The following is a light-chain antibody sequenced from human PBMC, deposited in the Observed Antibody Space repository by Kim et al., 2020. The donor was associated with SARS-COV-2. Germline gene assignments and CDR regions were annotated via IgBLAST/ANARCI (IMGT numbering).Light chain of an antibody. CDR1: NIGNKV. J-gene: IGLJ2*01. CDR3: QVWDSSTVV. V-gene: IGLV3-9*01. Sequence: SYELTQPLSVSVALGQTARITCGGSNIGNKVVHWYQQKPGQAPVLVIYRDNNRPSGISERFSGSNSGNTATLTISRAQVGDEADYYCQVWDSSTVVFGGGTQLTVL. CDR2: RDN.